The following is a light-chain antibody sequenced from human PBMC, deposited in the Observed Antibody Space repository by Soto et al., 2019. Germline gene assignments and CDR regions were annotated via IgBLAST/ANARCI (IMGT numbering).Light chain of an antibody. CDR2: DVS. Sequence: QSVLTQPRSVSGSPGQSVTISCTGTSSDVGGYDFVSWYQQHPGKAPKLMIHDVSKRPSGVPDRFSGSKSGNSASLTISGLQDEDEADYYCCSYAGSYNLGVFGGGTNVTVL. V-gene: IGLV2-11*01. J-gene: IGLJ3*02. CDR1: SSDVGGYDF. CDR3: CSYAGSYNLGV.